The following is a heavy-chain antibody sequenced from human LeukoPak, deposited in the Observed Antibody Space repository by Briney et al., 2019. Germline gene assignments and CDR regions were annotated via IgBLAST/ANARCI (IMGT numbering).Heavy chain of an antibody. CDR1: GFTFSSHE. CDR3: ARWGTYSSSWLGAFDI. J-gene: IGHJ3*02. V-gene: IGHV3-7*03. D-gene: IGHD6-13*01. Sequence: GGSLRLSCAASGFTFSSHEMNWVRQAPGKGLEWVANIKQDGSEKYYLDSVKGRFTISRDNAKNSLYLQMNSLRAEDTAVYYCARWGTYSSSWLGAFDIWGQGTMVTVSS. CDR2: IKQDGSEK.